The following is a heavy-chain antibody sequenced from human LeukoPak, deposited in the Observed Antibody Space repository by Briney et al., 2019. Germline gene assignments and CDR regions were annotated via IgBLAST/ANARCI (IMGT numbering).Heavy chain of an antibody. Sequence: GGSLRLSCAASGFSFSTYWMHWVRQASGKGLVWVSRIDGDGSSTNYADSVKGRFTISRDNAKNTLYLQMNSLRAEDTAVYFCARRSQLGGFFDNWGQGTLVTVSS. D-gene: IGHD7-27*01. CDR1: GFSFSTYW. V-gene: IGHV3-74*01. CDR2: IDGDGSST. CDR3: ARRSQLGGFFDN. J-gene: IGHJ4*02.